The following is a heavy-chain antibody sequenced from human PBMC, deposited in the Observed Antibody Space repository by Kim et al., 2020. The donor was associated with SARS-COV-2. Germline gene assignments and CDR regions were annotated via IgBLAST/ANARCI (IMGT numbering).Heavy chain of an antibody. D-gene: IGHD3-22*01. J-gene: IGHJ4*02. CDR3: ARGTYYYDSSGYYYVGPSYFAY. Sequence: SVKVSCKASGGTFSSYAISWVRQAPGQGLEWMGGIIPIFGTANYAQKLQGRVTITADESTSTAYMELSSLRSEETAVYYCARGTYYYDSSGYYYVGPSYFAYWGQGTLVTVSS. CDR2: IIPIFGTA. CDR1: GGTFSSYA. V-gene: IGHV1-69*13.